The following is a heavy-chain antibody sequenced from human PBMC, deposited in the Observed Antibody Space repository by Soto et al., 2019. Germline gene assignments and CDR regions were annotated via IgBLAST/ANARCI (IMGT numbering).Heavy chain of an antibody. Sequence: EVQLVESGGGLVKPGGSLRLSCAASGFTFSSYSMNWVRQAPGKGLEWVSSISSSSSYIYYADSVKGRFTISRDNAKNXXYLQMSSLRAEDTAVYYWPRDPSRGSWYYDYGMDVWGHGTTVTVSS. D-gene: IGHD6-13*01. V-gene: IGHV3-21*01. CDR3: PRDPSRGSWYYDYGMDV. CDR2: ISSSSSYI. CDR1: GFTFSSYS. J-gene: IGHJ6*02.